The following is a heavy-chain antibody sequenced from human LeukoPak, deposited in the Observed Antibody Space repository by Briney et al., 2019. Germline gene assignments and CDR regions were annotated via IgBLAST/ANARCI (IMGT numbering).Heavy chain of an antibody. D-gene: IGHD3-16*01. CDR1: GYIFTGYY. J-gene: IGHJ4*02. V-gene: IGHV1-2*02. CDR2: IKPDSDHT. CDR3: AREKDTSLDY. Sequence: ASVKVSCKASGYIFTGYYLHWVRQAPGRGLEWMGWIKPDSDHTNYAQKFQGRVTMTRDTSISTAYMELTRLRSDDTAVYYCAREKDTSLDYWGQGTLVTVSS.